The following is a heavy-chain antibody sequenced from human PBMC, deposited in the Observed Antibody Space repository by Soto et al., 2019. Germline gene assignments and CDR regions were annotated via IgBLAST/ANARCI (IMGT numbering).Heavy chain of an antibody. D-gene: IGHD3-3*01. V-gene: IGHV3-30-3*01. CDR2: ISYDGSNK. CDR1: GFTFSSYA. Sequence: GGSLRLSCAASGFTFSSYAMHWVRQAPGKGLEWVAVISYDGSNKYYADSVKGRFTISRDNSKNTLYLQMNSLRAEDTAVYYCARDHGDDFYYYGMDVWGQGTTVTVS. CDR3: ARDHGDDFYYYGMDV. J-gene: IGHJ6*02.